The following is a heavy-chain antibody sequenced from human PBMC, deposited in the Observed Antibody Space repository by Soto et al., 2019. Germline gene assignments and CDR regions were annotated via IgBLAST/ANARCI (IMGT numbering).Heavy chain of an antibody. CDR3: TQEIAVAGTRFDP. CDR2: ISGSGGST. J-gene: IGHJ5*02. D-gene: IGHD6-19*01. CDR1: GFTFSSYA. Sequence: GGSLRLSCAASGFTFSSYAMSWVRQAPGKGLEWVSAISGSGGSTYYADSVKGRFTISRDDSENTAYLQMNSLKTEDTAVYYCTQEIAVAGTRFDPWGQGTLVTVSS. V-gene: IGHV3-23*01.